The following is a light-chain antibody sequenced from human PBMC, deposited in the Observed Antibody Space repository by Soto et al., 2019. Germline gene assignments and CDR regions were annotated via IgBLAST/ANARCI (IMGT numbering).Light chain of an antibody. CDR3: SSFTRSNTWV. Sequence: QSALTQPASVSGSPGQSITSSCTGTSSDVGAYNYVSWFQQHPDKAPILMIYELTNRPSGVSNRFSGSKSGNTASLTISGLQTEDEADYYCSSFTRSNTWVFGGGTKLTVL. CDR1: SSDVGAYNY. CDR2: ELT. J-gene: IGLJ3*02. V-gene: IGLV2-14*03.